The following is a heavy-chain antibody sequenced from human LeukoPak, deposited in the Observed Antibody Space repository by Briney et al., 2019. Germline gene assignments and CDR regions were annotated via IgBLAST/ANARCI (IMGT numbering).Heavy chain of an antibody. J-gene: IGHJ6*02. V-gene: IGHV4-34*01. CDR2: INHSGST. D-gene: IGHD2-21*01. CDR1: GGSFSGYY. Sequence: SETLSLTCAVYGGSFSGYYWSWIRQPPGKGLEWIGEINHSGSTNYNPSLKSRGTISVDTSKNQFSLKLSSVTAADTAVYYCARGARPVTGGFVVVNGMDVWGQGTTVTVSS. CDR3: ARGARPVTGGFVVVNGMDV.